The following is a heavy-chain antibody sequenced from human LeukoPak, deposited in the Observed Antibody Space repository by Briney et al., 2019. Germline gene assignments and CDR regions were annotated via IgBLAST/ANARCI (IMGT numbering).Heavy chain of an antibody. J-gene: IGHJ4*02. D-gene: IGHD2-2*01. Sequence: GGSLRLSCAASRFTFSSYAMTWVRQAPGKGLGWVSAITGDGANAYYADSVKGRFTISRDNSKNTLYLQMNSLRAEDTALYYCAKLIPTVDCSRTSCYGFDYWGQGTLVTVSS. CDR2: ITGDGANA. CDR1: RFTFSSYA. V-gene: IGHV3-23*01. CDR3: AKLIPTVDCSRTSCYGFDY.